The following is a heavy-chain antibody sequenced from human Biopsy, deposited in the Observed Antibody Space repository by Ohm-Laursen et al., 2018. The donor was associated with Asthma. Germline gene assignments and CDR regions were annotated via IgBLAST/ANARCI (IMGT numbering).Heavy chain of an antibody. Sequence: SVKVSCNSLGGTFNTYVIGWVRQAPGQGLGWMGGINSVFGTTTYPQKFQDRVTITADDSTSTVYMELSSLRSEDTAVYYCARKAGSCISRTCYSLDFWGQGTLVTVSS. V-gene: IGHV1-69*13. CDR1: GGTFNTYV. CDR2: INSVFGTT. CDR3: ARKAGSCISRTCYSLDF. J-gene: IGHJ4*02. D-gene: IGHD2-2*01.